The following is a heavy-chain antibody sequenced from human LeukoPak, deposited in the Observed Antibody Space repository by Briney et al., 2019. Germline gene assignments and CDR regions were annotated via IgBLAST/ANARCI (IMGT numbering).Heavy chain of an antibody. D-gene: IGHD1-26*01. J-gene: IGHJ6*03. CDR2: SNDSGGT. Sequence: SETLSLTCAVYGGTFSGYYWSWIRQPPGKRLEWVGESNDSGGTNYNPSLKSRVTISADKSKNQVSLKLAPVTAADTAVYYCARLSVIVGAALEYYYYYMDVWGQGTTVTVSS. V-gene: IGHV4-34*01. CDR1: GGTFSGYY. CDR3: ARLSVIVGAALEYYYYYMDV.